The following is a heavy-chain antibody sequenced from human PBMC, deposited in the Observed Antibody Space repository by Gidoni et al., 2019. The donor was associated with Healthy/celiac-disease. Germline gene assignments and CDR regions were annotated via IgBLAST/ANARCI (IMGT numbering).Heavy chain of an antibody. Sequence: EVQLVESGGGLVKPGGSLRLSCAASGFTFSSYSMNWVRQAPGMGLEWVSSISSSSSYIYYADSVKGRFTISRDNAKNSLYLQMNSLRAEDTAVYYCARGEGYCSGGSCYSVYWGQGTLVTVSS. J-gene: IGHJ4*02. V-gene: IGHV3-21*01. D-gene: IGHD2-15*01. CDR1: GFTFSSYS. CDR3: ARGEGYCSGGSCYSVY. CDR2: ISSSSSYI.